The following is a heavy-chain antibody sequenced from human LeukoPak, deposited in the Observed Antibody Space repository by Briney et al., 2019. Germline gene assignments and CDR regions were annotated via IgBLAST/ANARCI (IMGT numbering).Heavy chain of an antibody. CDR3: ANGYSSSWYGNVY. Sequence: RGSLRLSCAASGFTFSSYGMHWVRQAPGKGLEWVALISYDGSQKYHADSVKGRFTISRDNSKNTLYLQMNSLRAEDTAVYYCANGYSSSWYGNVYWGQGTLVTVSS. D-gene: IGHD6-13*01. CDR2: ISYDGSQK. J-gene: IGHJ4*02. V-gene: IGHV3-30*18. CDR1: GFTFSSYG.